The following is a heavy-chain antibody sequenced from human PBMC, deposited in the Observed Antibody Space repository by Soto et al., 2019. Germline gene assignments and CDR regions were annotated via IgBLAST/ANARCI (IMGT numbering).Heavy chain of an antibody. V-gene: IGHV4-30-4*01. Sequence: SETLSLTCTVSGGSVTSDEDYWTWIRQSPGKGLEWIGYTSNSGSTGYNPSLKTRLSMSVDRSKNQFTLRLTSVTAADTAVYFCATESGSTYGYFDHWGQGTQVTVSS. CDR2: TSNSGST. CDR1: GGSVTSDEDY. CDR3: ATESGSTYGYFDH. D-gene: IGHD5-18*01. J-gene: IGHJ4*02.